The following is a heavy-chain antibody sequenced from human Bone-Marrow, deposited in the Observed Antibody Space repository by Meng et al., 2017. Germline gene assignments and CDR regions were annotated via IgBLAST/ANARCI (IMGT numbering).Heavy chain of an antibody. CDR2: INTDGSIT. CDR1: GFTLSSHY. V-gene: IGHV3-74*01. Sequence: GGSLRLSCAASGFTLSSHYMHWVRQAPGKGLVWVSRINTDGSITRYADSVKGRFTISRDNAKSTLYLQMNSLRAEDTAVYYCARNMKYSDGPDYYYGMDVWGQGTTVTVPS. CDR3: ARNMKYSDGPDYYYGMDV. J-gene: IGHJ6*02. D-gene: IGHD5-18*01.